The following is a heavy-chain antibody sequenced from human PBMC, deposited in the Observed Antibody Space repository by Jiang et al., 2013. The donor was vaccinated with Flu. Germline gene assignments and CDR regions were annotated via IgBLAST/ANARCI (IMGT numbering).Heavy chain of an antibody. Sequence: GAEVKKPGESLKISCKGSGYSFTSYWIGWVRQVPGKGLEWMGIIYPGDSDTRYSPSFQGQVTISADKSISTAYLQWSSLKASDTAMYYCASLPRITMVREEGYFDLWGRGTLVTVSS. D-gene: IGHD3-10*01. CDR3: ASLPRITMVREEGYFDL. CDR2: IYPGDSDT. V-gene: IGHV5-51*01. CDR1: GYSFTSYW. J-gene: IGHJ2*01.